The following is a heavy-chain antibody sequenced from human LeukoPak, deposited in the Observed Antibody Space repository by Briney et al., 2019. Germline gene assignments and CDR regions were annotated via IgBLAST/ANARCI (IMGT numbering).Heavy chain of an antibody. V-gene: IGHV3-64D*06. Sequence: PGGSLRLSCSASGFTFSSYAMHWVRQAPGKGLEYVSAISSNGGSTYYADSVKGRFTTSRDNSKNTLYLQMSSLRAEDMAVYYCVKDRAVRGVTAFDYWGQGTLVTVSS. CDR1: GFTFSSYA. J-gene: IGHJ4*02. CDR2: ISSNGGST. CDR3: VKDRAVRGVTAFDY. D-gene: IGHD3-10*01.